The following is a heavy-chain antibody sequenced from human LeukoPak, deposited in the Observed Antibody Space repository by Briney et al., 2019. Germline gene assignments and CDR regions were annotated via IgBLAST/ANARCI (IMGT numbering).Heavy chain of an antibody. V-gene: IGHV3-23*01. D-gene: IGHD3-16*01. Sequence: QTGGSLRLSCAASGFTFSSYAMSWVRQAPGKGLEWVSAISGSGSSTYYADSVKGRFTISRNTSKNTLYLQMNSLRAEDTAVFYCAKDFRFVGVALYYYYGMDVWGQGTTVTVSS. CDR1: GFTFSSYA. CDR3: AKDFRFVGVALYYYYGMDV. J-gene: IGHJ6*02. CDR2: ISGSGSST.